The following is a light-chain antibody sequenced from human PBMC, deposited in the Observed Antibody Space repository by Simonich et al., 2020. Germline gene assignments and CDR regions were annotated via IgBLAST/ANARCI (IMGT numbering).Light chain of an antibody. J-gene: IGKJ3*01. Sequence: DIVMTQTPLSLSVTPGQPASISCKSSQRLLHSEGKITLYWYLQKPGQSPQLLIYEVSSRLSGGPDRFSGSGSGTDFTLKISRVEAEDVGVYYCMQGIHLPFTFGPGTKVDIK. CDR2: EVS. CDR3: MQGIHLPFT. CDR1: QRLLHSEGKIT. V-gene: IGKV2-29*03.